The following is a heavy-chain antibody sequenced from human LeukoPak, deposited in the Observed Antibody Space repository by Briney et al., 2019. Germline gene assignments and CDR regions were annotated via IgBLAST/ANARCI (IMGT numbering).Heavy chain of an antibody. V-gene: IGHV3-21*01. Sequence: GGSLRLSCAASGFTFSSYSMNWVRQAPGKGLEWVSSISSSSSYIYYADSVKGRFTISRDNAKNSLYLQMNSRRAEDTAVYYCAREFGYCSGGSCYSFGYYFDYWGQGTLVTVSS. CDR1: GFTFSSYS. CDR3: AREFGYCSGGSCYSFGYYFDY. CDR2: ISSSSSYI. J-gene: IGHJ4*02. D-gene: IGHD2-15*01.